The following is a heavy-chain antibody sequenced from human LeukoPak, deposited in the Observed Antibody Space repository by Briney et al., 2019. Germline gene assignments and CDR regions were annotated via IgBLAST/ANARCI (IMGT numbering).Heavy chain of an antibody. J-gene: IGHJ4*02. V-gene: IGHV4-39*01. CDR3: ARHLTNYYDRSGRRYSDY. CDR2: IYYSGST. CDR1: GGSISSSSYY. Sequence: SETLSLTCTASGGSISSSSYYWGWIRRPPGKGLEWIGSIYYSGSTYYNPSLKSRVTISVDTSKNQFSLKLSSVTAADTAVYYCARHLTNYYDRSGRRYSDYWGQGTLVTVSS. D-gene: IGHD3-22*01.